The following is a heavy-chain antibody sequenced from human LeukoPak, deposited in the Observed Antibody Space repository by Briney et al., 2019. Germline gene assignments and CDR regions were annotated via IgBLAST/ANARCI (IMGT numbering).Heavy chain of an antibody. Sequence: QTGGSLRLSCAAPGFTFSRYSMNWVRQAPGKGLEWVSYISSSNNTIDYADSVKGRFSISRDNAKNSLYLQMKSLRDEDTAVYYCAREDGGKADIWGQGTMVTVSS. CDR3: AREDGGKADI. V-gene: IGHV3-48*02. D-gene: IGHD4-23*01. CDR2: ISSSNNTI. J-gene: IGHJ3*02. CDR1: GFTFSRYS.